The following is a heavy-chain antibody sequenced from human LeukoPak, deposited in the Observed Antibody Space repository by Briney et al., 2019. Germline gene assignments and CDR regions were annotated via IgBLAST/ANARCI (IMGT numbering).Heavy chain of an antibody. Sequence: ASVKVSCKASGYTFTRYYMHWVRQAPGQGLEWMGIINPGSGSTTYAQKFQGRVTMTRDTSMSTVYMELSSLRSEDTAVYYCARGSSIAAADTGNFDYWGQGTLVTVSS. CDR2: INPGSGST. CDR3: ARGSSIAAADTGNFDY. V-gene: IGHV1-46*01. D-gene: IGHD6-13*01. CDR1: GYTFTRYY. J-gene: IGHJ4*02.